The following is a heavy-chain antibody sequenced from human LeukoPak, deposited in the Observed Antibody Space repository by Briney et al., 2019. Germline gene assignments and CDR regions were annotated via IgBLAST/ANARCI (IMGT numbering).Heavy chain of an antibody. CDR1: GITFSSYT. D-gene: IGHD2-8*02. J-gene: IGHJ3*02. CDR3: AKTYMWSIDAFHM. CDR2: ISGSGGST. Sequence: GGSLRLSCAASGITFSSYTMSWVRQAPGKGLEWVSGISGSGGSTSYADSVKGRFTISRDNSKNTLYLQMNSLRAEDTAVYYCAKTYMWSIDAFHMWGQGTMVTVSS. V-gene: IGHV3-23*01.